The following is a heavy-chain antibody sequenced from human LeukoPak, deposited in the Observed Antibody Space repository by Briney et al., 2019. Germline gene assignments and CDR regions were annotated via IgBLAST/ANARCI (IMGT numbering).Heavy chain of an antibody. D-gene: IGHD3-3*01. J-gene: IGHJ4*02. CDR2: IKQDGSEK. CDR1: GFTFSSYW. V-gene: IGHV3-7*03. CDR3: ARDQYDTWSRRGNFDS. Sequence: PGGSLRLSCAASGFTFSSYWMSWVRQCPGKGLEWVANIKQDGSEKYYVDSVEGRFTISRDNAKNSLYLQMNSLRAEDTAVFYCARDQYDTWSRRGNFDSWGQGTLVIVSS.